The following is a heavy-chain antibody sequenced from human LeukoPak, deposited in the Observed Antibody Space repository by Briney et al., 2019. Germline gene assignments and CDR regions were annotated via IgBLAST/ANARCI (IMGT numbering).Heavy chain of an antibody. CDR2: ISSSSSYI. V-gene: IGHV3-21*01. CDR1: GFTFSSYN. Sequence: GGSLRLSCAASGFTFSSYNMNWVRQAPGKGLEWVSSISSSSSYIYYADSVKGRFTISRDNAKNSLYLQMNSLRAEDTAVYYCAREGVSLGWNWFDPWGQGTLVTVSS. D-gene: IGHD3-16*01. CDR3: AREGVSLGWNWFDP. J-gene: IGHJ5*02.